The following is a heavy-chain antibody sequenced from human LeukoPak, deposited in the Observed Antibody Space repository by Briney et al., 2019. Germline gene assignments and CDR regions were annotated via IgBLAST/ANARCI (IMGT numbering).Heavy chain of an antibody. V-gene: IGHV3-30*04. Sequence: PERSLRLSCAASGFTFRHYAVHWVRQAPGRGLEWVAVLSFDGAHKYYAESVKGRFTISKDNSNNTLFLQMDSLRLEDTALYYCVRVRAGGLDYWGQGTLVTVSS. D-gene: IGHD3-16*01. CDR1: GFTFRHYA. J-gene: IGHJ4*02. CDR3: VRVRAGGLDY. CDR2: LSFDGAHK.